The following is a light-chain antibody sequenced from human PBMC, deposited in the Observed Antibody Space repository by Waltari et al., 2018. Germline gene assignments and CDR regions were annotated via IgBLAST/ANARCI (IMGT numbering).Light chain of an antibody. CDR2: EAT. CDR3: CSYAGENTMI. V-gene: IGLV2-23*01. Sequence: QSALTQPASVSGSPGQTGTIFCTGPYYEIGTYDLVPWYQQYPGKAPRLIIYEATSRPSWVSNRFSASKSGNTASLTISGLQTEDEAHYYCCSYAGENTMIFGGGTRLTVL. J-gene: IGLJ2*01. CDR1: YYEIGTYDL.